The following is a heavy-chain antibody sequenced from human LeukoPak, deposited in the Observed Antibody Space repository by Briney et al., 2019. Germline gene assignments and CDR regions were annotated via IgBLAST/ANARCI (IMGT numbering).Heavy chain of an antibody. D-gene: IGHD5-18*01. V-gene: IGHV3-23*01. J-gene: IGHJ4*02. Sequence: GGSLRLSCAASGFTFSSYAMSWVRQAPGKGLEWVSAISGSGDSTYYADSVKGRFTISRDNSKNMLYLQMNSLRAEDTAVYYCAKDQIQLWIVDYWGQGTLVTVSS. CDR1: GFTFSSYA. CDR2: ISGSGDST. CDR3: AKDQIQLWIVDY.